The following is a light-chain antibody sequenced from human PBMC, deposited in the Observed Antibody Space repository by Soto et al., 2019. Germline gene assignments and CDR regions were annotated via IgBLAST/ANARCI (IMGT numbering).Light chain of an antibody. CDR3: QQRKSYPIT. CDR1: QDINTY. V-gene: IGKV1-9*01. Sequence: IQLTQSPSFLSASVGDRVTITCRASQDINTYLAWYQQKPGKAPKLLIFAASTLQNGVPSRFSGSGSGTEFSVTITSLQPEDFATYYCQQRKSYPITFGQGTRLEIK. CDR2: AAS. J-gene: IGKJ5*01.